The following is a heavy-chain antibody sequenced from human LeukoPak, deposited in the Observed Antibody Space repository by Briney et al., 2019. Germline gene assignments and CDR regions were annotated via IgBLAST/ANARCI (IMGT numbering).Heavy chain of an antibody. D-gene: IGHD3-10*01. CDR3: ARENNYYASGSYYAFDY. Sequence: SETLSLTCTVSGGSISSNNYYWGWIRQPPGKGLEWIGSIYYSGSTYYNPSLKSRVTISVDTSKNQFSLKLSSVTAADTAIYYCARENNYYASGSYYAFDYWGQGTLVTVSP. V-gene: IGHV4-39*07. CDR2: IYYSGST. J-gene: IGHJ4*02. CDR1: GGSISSNNYY.